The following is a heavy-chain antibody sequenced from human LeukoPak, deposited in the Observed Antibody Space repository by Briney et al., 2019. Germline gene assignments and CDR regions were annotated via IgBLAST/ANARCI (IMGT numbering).Heavy chain of an antibody. CDR3: ARDLDSSSWDY. V-gene: IGHV3-7*01. Sequence: GGSLRLSCAASGFTFSSYGMSWVRQAPGKGLEWVANIKQDGSEKYYVDSVKGRFTISRDNAKNSLYLQMNSLRAEDTAVYYCARDLDSSSWDYWGQGTLVTVSS. CDR1: GFTFSSYG. J-gene: IGHJ4*02. CDR2: IKQDGSEK. D-gene: IGHD6-13*01.